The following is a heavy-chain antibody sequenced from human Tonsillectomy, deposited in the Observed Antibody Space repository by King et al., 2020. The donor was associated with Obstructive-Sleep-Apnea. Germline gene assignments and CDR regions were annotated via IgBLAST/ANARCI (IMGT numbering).Heavy chain of an antibody. D-gene: IGHD6-13*01. CDR3: ARYPYSTSWYTYFDS. J-gene: IGHJ4*02. V-gene: IGHV3-11*01. CDR1: GFTFSDYY. Sequence: QVQLVESGGGLVKPGGSLRLSCAASGFTFSDYYMSWIRQAPGKGLEWVSYISDSGSSKDYADSVKGRFSISRDNAKNSLYLQMNSLRGEDTAVYYCARYPYSTSWYTYFDSWGQGTLVTVSS. CDR2: ISDSGSSK.